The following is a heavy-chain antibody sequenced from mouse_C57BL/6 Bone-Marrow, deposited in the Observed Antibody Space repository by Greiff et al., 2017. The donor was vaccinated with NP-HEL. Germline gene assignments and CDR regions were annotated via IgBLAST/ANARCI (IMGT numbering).Heavy chain of an antibody. CDR1: GFTFSSYG. J-gene: IGHJ4*01. Sequence: EVKLVESGGDLVKPGGSLKLSCAASGFTFSSYGMSWVRQTPDNRLEWVATISSGGSYTYYPDSVKGRFTISRDNAKNTLYRQRSSLKAEDTAMYYCASSDHPYAMDYWGQGTAVTVSS. CDR3: ASSDHPYAMDY. V-gene: IGHV5-6*01. CDR2: ISSGGSYT.